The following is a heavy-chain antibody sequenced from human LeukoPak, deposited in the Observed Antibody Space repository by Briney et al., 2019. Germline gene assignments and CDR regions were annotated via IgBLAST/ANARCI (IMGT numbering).Heavy chain of an antibody. V-gene: IGHV3-23*01. Sequence: GGSLRLSCAASGFTFSSYAMSWVRQAPGKGLEWVTAISGSGGSTYYADSVKGRFTISRDNSKNTLYLQMNSLRAEDTAVYYCAKAGIVVVPADLSYWGQGTLVAVSS. CDR1: GFTFSSYA. D-gene: IGHD2-2*01. CDR3: AKAGIVVVPADLSY. CDR2: ISGSGGST. J-gene: IGHJ4*02.